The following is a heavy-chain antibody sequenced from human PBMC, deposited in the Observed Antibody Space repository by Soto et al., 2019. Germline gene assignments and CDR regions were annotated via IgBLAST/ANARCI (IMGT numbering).Heavy chain of an antibody. Sequence: ASVKVSCKASGYTFTSYGISWVRQAPGQGLEWMGWISAYNGNTNYAQKLQGRVTMTTDTSTSTAYMELRSLRSDDAAVYYCAREYGSSTSCLNSRLAPWGQGTLVTVAS. J-gene: IGHJ5*02. D-gene: IGHD2-2*01. CDR1: GYTFTSYG. CDR2: ISAYNGNT. V-gene: IGHV1-18*01. CDR3: AREYGSSTSCLNSRLAP.